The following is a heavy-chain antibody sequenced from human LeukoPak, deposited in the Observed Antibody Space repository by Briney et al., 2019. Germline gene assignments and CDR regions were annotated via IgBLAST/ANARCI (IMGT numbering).Heavy chain of an antibody. CDR1: GGSISSYY. J-gene: IGHJ4*02. V-gene: IGHV4-59*08. Sequence: SETLSLTCTVSGGSISSYYWSWIRQPPGKGLEWIGYIYYSGSTNYNPSLKSRVTISVDTSKNQFSLKLSSVTAADTAVYYCARHYYFDYWGQGTLVTVFS. CDR2: IYYSGST. CDR3: ARHYYFDY.